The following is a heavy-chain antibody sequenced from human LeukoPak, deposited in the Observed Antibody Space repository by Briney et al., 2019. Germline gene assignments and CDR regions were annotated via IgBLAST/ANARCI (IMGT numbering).Heavy chain of an antibody. J-gene: IGHJ3*02. Sequence: PGRSLRLSCAASGFTFSSYAMHWVRQAPGKGLEWVAVISYDGSNKYYADSVKGRFTISRDNSKNTLYLQMNSLRAEDTAVYYCARDIHCSSTSCYGASDIWGQGTMVTVSS. CDR3: ARDIHCSSTSCYGASDI. CDR1: GFTFSSYA. D-gene: IGHD2-2*01. V-gene: IGHV3-30*04. CDR2: ISYDGSNK.